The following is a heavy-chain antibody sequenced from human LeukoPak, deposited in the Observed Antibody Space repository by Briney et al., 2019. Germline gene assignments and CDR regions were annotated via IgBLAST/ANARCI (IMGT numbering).Heavy chain of an antibody. CDR2: IYYSGST. D-gene: IGHD4/OR15-4a*01. J-gene: IGHJ4*02. V-gene: IGHV4-59*01. CDR3: ARDGPDYGGPYSDY. CDR1: GGSISSYY. Sequence: SETPSLICTVSGGSISSYYWSWIRQPPGKGLEWTGYIYYSGSTNYNPSLKSRVTISVDTSKNQFSLKLSSVTAADKAVYYCARDGPDYGGPYSDYWGQGTLVTVSS.